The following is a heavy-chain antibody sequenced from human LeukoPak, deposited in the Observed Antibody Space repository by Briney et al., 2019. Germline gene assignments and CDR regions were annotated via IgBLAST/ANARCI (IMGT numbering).Heavy chain of an antibody. CDR2: ISGSGGST. Sequence: PGGSLRLSCAASGFTFSSYAMSWVRQAPGKGLEWVSAISGSGGSTYYADSVKGRFTISRDNSKNTLYLQMNSLRAEDTAVYYCARVDEVRGVMLYYYYGMDVWGQGTTVTVSS. CDR1: GFTFSSYA. D-gene: IGHD3-10*01. J-gene: IGHJ6*02. V-gene: IGHV3-23*01. CDR3: ARVDEVRGVMLYYYYGMDV.